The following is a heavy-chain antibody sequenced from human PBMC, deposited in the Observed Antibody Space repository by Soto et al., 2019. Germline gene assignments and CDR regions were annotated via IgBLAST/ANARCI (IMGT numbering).Heavy chain of an antibody. CDR1: GFTFSSYG. D-gene: IGHD1-26*01. J-gene: IGHJ4*02. Sequence: QVQLVESGGGVVQPGRSLRLSCAASGFTFSSYGMHWVRQAPGKGLEWVAVIWYDGSNKYYADSVKGRFTISRDNSKNTLYLQMNSLRAEDTAVYYCARDGPARYSGSYYSYWGQGTLVTVSS. V-gene: IGHV3-33*01. CDR2: IWYDGSNK. CDR3: ARDGPARYSGSYYSY.